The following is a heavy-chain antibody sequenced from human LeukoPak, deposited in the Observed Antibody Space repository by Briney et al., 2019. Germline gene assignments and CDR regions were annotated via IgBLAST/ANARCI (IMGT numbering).Heavy chain of an antibody. CDR2: INHSGST. V-gene: IGHV4-34*01. D-gene: IGHD3-16*01. Sequence: SETLSLTCAVYGGSFSGYYWSWIRQPPGKGLEWIGEINHSGSTNYNPSLKSRVTISVDTSKNQFSLKLSSVTAADTAVYYCAGGWGYPFPNGQNWGQGTLVTVSS. CDR1: GGSFSGYY. J-gene: IGHJ4*02. CDR3: AGGWGYPFPNGQN.